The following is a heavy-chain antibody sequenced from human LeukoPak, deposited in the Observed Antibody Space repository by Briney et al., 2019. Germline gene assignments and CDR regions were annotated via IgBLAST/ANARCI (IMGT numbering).Heavy chain of an antibody. Sequence: ASVKVSCKASGYTFTSYDINWVRQATGQGLEWMGWMNPNSGKTDYAQKFQGRVTMTRNTSISIAYMELSSLRSEDTAVYYCARRRDGYNPYEDYWGQGTLVTVSS. CDR3: ARRRDGYNPYEDY. CDR2: MNPNSGKT. CDR1: GYTFTSYD. J-gene: IGHJ4*02. D-gene: IGHD5-24*01. V-gene: IGHV1-8*01.